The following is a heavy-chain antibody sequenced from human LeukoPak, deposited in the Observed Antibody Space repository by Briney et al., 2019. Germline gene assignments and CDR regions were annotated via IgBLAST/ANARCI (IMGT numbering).Heavy chain of an antibody. D-gene: IGHD3-22*01. J-gene: IGHJ4*02. V-gene: IGHV3-74*01. CDR3: AKDRYYDSSGY. CDR2: INTDGSSS. CDR1: GFTFSNYW. Sequence: GGSLRLSCAASGFTFSNYWMHWVRQAPGKGLVWVSRINTDGSSSTYADSVKGRFTISRDNAKSTLYLQMNSLRAEDTAVYYCAKDRYYDSSGYWGQGTLVTVSS.